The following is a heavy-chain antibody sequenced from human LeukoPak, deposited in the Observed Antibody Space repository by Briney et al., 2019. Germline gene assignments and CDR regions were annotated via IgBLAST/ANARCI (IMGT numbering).Heavy chain of an antibody. J-gene: IGHJ3*02. V-gene: IGHV3-74*01. Sequence: GGSLRLSCAASGFTFSRYWMHWVRQAPGKGLVWVSCINNDGSNTYYAESVKGRFTISRDNANNTLYLQMDGLRAEDTALYYCATYGTDPFDIWGQGTLVTVSS. CDR1: GFTFSRYW. CDR3: ATYGTDPFDI. CDR2: INNDGSNT. D-gene: IGHD4-17*01.